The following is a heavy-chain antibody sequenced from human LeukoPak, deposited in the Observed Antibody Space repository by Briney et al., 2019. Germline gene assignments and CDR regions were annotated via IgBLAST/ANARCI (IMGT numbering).Heavy chain of an antibody. D-gene: IGHD2-2*01. Sequence: ASVKVSCKTSVYTFTRYHMHWVREAPGQGRECVAIIKSTGDTTVYAQKFQGRVTVTRDTSTSTVYMDLSSLSSEDTAVYYCVREDAHTYYFDFWGPGTLVTVSS. CDR2: IKSTGDTT. J-gene: IGHJ4*02. CDR1: VYTFTRYH. CDR3: VREDAHTYYFDF. V-gene: IGHV1-46*01.